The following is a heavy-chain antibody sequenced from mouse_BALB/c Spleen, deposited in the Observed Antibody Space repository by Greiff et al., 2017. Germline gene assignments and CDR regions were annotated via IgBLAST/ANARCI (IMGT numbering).Heavy chain of an antibody. CDR1: GYTFTSYW. CDR2: IYPGDGDT. CDR3: ARDYFDY. J-gene: IGHJ2*01. V-gene: IGHV1-87*01. Sequence: SGAELARPGASVKLSCKASGYTFTSYWMQWVKQRPGQGLEWIGAIYPGDGDTRYTQKFKGKATLTADKSSSTAYMQLSSLASEDSAVYYCARDYFDYWGQGTTLTVSS.